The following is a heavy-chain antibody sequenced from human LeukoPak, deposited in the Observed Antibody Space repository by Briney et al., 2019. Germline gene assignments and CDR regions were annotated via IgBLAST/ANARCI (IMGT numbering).Heavy chain of an antibody. D-gene: IGHD3-10*01. J-gene: IGHJ6*03. CDR3: ARTVWFGELSYYYYYMDV. Sequence: SETLSLTCTVSGGSISSSSYYWGWIRQPPGKGLEWIGYIYYSGSTNYNPSLKSRDTISVDTSKNQFSLKLSSVTAADTAVYYCARTVWFGELSYYYYYMDVWGKGTTVTVSS. V-gene: IGHV4-61*05. CDR1: GGSISSSSYY. CDR2: IYYSGST.